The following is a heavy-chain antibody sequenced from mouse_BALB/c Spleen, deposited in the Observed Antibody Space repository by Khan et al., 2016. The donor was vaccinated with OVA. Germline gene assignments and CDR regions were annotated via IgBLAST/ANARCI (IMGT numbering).Heavy chain of an antibody. CDR1: GFSLTSYG. V-gene: IGHV2-6*02. CDR2: IWSDGST. J-gene: IGHJ4*01. CDR3: ARWFDGYSSLYAMDY. Sequence: QVQLKQSGPGLVAPSQSLSITCTVSGFSLTSYGVHWVRQPPGKGLEWLVVIWSDGSTNYNSVLKSSLSISKDNSKSQVFLKMNSLQTDDTAMYYCARWFDGYSSLYAMDYWGQGTSVTVSS. D-gene: IGHD2-3*01.